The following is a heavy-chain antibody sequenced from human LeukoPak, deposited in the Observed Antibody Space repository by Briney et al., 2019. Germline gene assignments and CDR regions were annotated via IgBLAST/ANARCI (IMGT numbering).Heavy chain of an antibody. V-gene: IGHV1-46*01. CDR3: ARHRQHSGSYSYYFDY. CDR1: GYTFTSYY. J-gene: IGHJ4*02. D-gene: IGHD3-10*01. CDR2: INPSGGST. Sequence: ASVKVSCKASGYTFTSYYMHWVRQAPGQGLEWMGIINPSGGSTSYAQKFQGRVTMTRDMSTSTVYMELSSLRSEDTAVYYCARHRQHSGSYSYYFDYWGQGTLVTVSS.